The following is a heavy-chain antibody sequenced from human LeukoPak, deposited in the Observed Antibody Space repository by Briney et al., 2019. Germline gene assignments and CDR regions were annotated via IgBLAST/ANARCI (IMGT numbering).Heavy chain of an antibody. CDR3: ARVDFWSGYGLDY. Sequence: SETLSLTCTVSGGSISSSSYYWGWIRQPPGKGLEWIGYIYYSGSTNYNPSLKSRVTISVDTSKNQFSLKLSSVTAADTAVYYCARVDFWSGYGLDYWGQGTLVTVSS. D-gene: IGHD3-3*01. V-gene: IGHV4-61*05. J-gene: IGHJ4*02. CDR2: IYYSGST. CDR1: GGSISSSSYY.